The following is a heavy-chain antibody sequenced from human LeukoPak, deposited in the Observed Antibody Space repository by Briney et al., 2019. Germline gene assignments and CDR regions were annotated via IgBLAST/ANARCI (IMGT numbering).Heavy chain of an antibody. Sequence: SVRVSCKASGGTFSSYAISWVRQAPGQGLEWMGGIIPIFGTANYAQKFQDRVTITADESTSTAYMELSSLRSEDTAVYYCARTKGYYYDSSGYYYGAFDYWGQGTLVTVSS. D-gene: IGHD3-22*01. V-gene: IGHV1-69*13. J-gene: IGHJ4*02. CDR3: ARTKGYYYDSSGYYYGAFDY. CDR1: GGTFSSYA. CDR2: IIPIFGTA.